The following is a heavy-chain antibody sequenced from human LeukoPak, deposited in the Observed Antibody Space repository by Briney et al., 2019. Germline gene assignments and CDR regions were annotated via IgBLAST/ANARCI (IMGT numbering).Heavy chain of an antibody. CDR3: ARVVVVAATVDY. Sequence: ASVKVSCKASGYTFTSYGISWVRQAPGQGLEWMGWISAYNGNTNYAQKLQGRVTMTTDTSTSTAYMELSRLRSDDTAVYYCARVVVVAATVDYWGQGTLVTVSS. V-gene: IGHV1-18*01. D-gene: IGHD2-15*01. CDR1: GYTFTSYG. CDR2: ISAYNGNT. J-gene: IGHJ4*02.